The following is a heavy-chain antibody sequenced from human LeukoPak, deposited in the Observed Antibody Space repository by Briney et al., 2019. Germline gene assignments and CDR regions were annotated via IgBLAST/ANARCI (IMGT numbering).Heavy chain of an antibody. CDR2: ISAYNGNT. Sequence: ASVKVSCKASGYSFTSYGISWVRQAPGQGLEWMGWISAYNGNTNYAQRFQGRVTMTTDTSTSTAYMELRSLRSDDTAAYYCAREAVGATDHFGMDVWGQGTTVTVSS. CDR3: AREAVGATDHFGMDV. D-gene: IGHD1-26*01. J-gene: IGHJ6*02. V-gene: IGHV1-18*01. CDR1: GYSFTSYG.